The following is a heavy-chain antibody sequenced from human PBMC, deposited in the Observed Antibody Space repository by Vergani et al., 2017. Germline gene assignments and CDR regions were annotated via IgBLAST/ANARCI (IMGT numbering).Heavy chain of an antibody. V-gene: IGHV4-4*02. CDR3: TRALYDFWSGYYSRDAFDI. CDR2: IYRSGGT. D-gene: IGHD3-3*01. Sequence: QVQLQESGPGLVKPSGTLSLTCAVSGGSISSTNWWSWVRQPPGKGLEWIGEIYRSGGTNYNPSRKSRVIISVEKSKNQFSLKLSSVTAADTAMYYCTRALYDFWSGYYSRDAFDIWGQGTMVTVSS. CDR1: GGSISSTNW. J-gene: IGHJ3*02.